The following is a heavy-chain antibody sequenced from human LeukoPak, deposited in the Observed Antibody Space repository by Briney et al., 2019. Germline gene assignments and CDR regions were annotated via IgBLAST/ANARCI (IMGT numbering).Heavy chain of an antibody. CDR3: AKGSLVLVGAAPPDY. CDR2: IRYDGSNK. J-gene: IGHJ4*02. D-gene: IGHD1-26*01. Sequence: GGSLRLSCAASGFTFSSYGMHWVRQAPGKGLEWVAFIRYDGSNKYYADSVKGRFTISRDNSKNTLYLQMNSLRAEDTAVYYCAKGSLVLVGAAPPDYWGQGTLVTVSS. CDR1: GFTFSSYG. V-gene: IGHV3-30*02.